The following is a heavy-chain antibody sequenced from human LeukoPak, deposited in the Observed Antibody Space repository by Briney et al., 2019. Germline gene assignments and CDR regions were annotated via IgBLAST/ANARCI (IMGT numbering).Heavy chain of an antibody. CDR3: AREPLDGSGSLGAFDI. J-gene: IGHJ3*02. CDR1: GFTFSSYS. Sequence: GGSLRLSCAASGFTFSSYSMNWVRQAPGKGLEWVSSISSSSSYIYYADSVKGRFTISRDNAKNSLYLQMNSLRAEDTAVYYCAREPLDGSGSLGAFDIWGQGTMVTVSS. D-gene: IGHD3-10*01. CDR2: ISSSSSYI. V-gene: IGHV3-21*01.